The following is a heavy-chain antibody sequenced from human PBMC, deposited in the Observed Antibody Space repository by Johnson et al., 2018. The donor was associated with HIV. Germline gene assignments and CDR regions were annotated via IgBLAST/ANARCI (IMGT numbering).Heavy chain of an antibody. CDR3: ARGYILTGYSGAFDV. CDR2: IYSGGST. D-gene: IGHD3-9*01. CDR1: GFTVSRNY. Sequence: VQLVESGGGVVQPGGSLRLSCAASGFTVSRNYMSWVRQAPGKGLEWVSVIYSGGSTYHADSVKGRFIISRDNSKNAVYLQMNSLRAEDTAVYYCARGYILTGYSGAFDVWGRVTLVTVSS. J-gene: IGHJ3*01. V-gene: IGHV3-66*01.